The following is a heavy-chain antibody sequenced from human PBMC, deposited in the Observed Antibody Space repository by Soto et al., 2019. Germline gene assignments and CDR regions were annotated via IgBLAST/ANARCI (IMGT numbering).Heavy chain of an antibody. Sequence: SETLSLTCTVSGGSISSGGYYWSWIRQHPGKGLEWIGYIYYSGSTYYNPSLKSRVTISVDTSKNQFSLKLSSVTAADTAVYYCARGSLPPDMPSILPGIVATRRRTLYYMDVWGKGTTVTVSS. J-gene: IGHJ6*03. CDR1: GGSISSGGYY. D-gene: IGHD5-12*01. V-gene: IGHV4-31*03. CDR2: IYYSGST. CDR3: ARGSLPPDMPSILPGIVATRRRTLYYMDV.